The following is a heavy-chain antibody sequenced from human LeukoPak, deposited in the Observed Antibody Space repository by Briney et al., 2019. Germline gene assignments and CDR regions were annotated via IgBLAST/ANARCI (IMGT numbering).Heavy chain of an antibody. CDR1: GFTFSSSA. CDR3: ARDRSIAVKNWFDP. J-gene: IGHJ5*02. D-gene: IGHD6-19*01. Sequence: GGSLRLSSAVSGFTFSSSAMSWVRQAPGKGLEWVTSIISSTSYIYYADSVKGRFTISRDNAKNSLYLQMNSPRAEDTAVYYCARDRSIAVKNWFDPWGQGTLVTVSS. CDR2: IISSTSYI. V-gene: IGHV3-21*01.